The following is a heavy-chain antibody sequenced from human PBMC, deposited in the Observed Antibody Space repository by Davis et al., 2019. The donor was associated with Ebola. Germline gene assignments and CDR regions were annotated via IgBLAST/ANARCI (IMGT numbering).Heavy chain of an antibody. CDR2: INAGNGNT. D-gene: IGHD5-24*01. V-gene: IGHV1-3*01. CDR1: GYTFTSYA. CDR3: ARDHSGYNYFYNGMDV. J-gene: IGHJ6*04. Sequence: ASVKVSCKASGYTFTSYAMHWVRQAPGQRLEWMGWINAGNGNTKYSQKFLDRVTLTTDTSTSTAYMELTSLRSDDTAVYFCARDHSGYNYFYNGMDVWGKGTTVIVSS.